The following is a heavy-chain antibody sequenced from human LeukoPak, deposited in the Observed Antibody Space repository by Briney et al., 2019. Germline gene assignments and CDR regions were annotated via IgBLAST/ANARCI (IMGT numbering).Heavy chain of an antibody. CDR3: AKDPPTVMANAFHI. J-gene: IGHJ3*02. D-gene: IGHD5-18*01. CDR2: ISGSGGTT. Sequence: GGSLRLSCAASGFTFSSYGMSWVRQAPGKGLEWVSSISGSGGTTYYADSVKGRFTISRDNSKNTLCLQMNSLGADDTAVYSYAKDPPTVMANAFHIWGQGTMVTVS. V-gene: IGHV3-23*01. CDR1: GFTFSSYG.